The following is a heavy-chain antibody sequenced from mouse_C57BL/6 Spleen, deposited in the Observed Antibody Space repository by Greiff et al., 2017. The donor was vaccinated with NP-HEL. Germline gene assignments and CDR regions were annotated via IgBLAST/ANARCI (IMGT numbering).Heavy chain of an antibody. V-gene: IGHV1-18*01. Sequence: VQLQQSGPELVKPGASVKIPCKASGYTFTDYNMDWVKQSHGKSLEWIGDINPNNGGTIYNQKFKGKATLTVDKSSSTAYMELRSLTSEDTAVYYCARKRKIWYFDVWGTGTTVTVSS. CDR2: INPNNGGT. CDR3: ARKRKIWYFDV. CDR1: GYTFTDYN. J-gene: IGHJ1*03.